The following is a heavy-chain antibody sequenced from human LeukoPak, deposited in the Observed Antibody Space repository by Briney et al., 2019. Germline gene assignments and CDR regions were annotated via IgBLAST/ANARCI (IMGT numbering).Heavy chain of an antibody. CDR1: GFNFNDAW. V-gene: IGHV3-15*01. CDR2: LKSKGGGETA. J-gene: IGHJ4*02. CDR3: AKQYYDFWSGYGY. D-gene: IGHD3-3*01. Sequence: GGSLRLSCATSGFNFNDAWMSWVRQAPGGGLEWIGRLKSKGGGETADYGAAVKGRFTISRDDSKSTLYLQMNSLRAEDTAVYYCAKQYYDFWSGYGYWGQGTLVTVSS.